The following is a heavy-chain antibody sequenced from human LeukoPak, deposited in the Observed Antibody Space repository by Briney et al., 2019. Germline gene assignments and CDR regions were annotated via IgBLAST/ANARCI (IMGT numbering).Heavy chain of an antibody. CDR3: AKDSDIAVAGSDDALDV. J-gene: IGHJ3*01. V-gene: IGHV3-30*18. CDR2: ISFDGSIE. Sequence: GGSLRLSCAASGFTVSSNYMSWVRQAPGKGLEWVALISFDGSIEYYADSVKGRFTFSRDNSKNTLFLQMNSLRPEDTAVYYCAKDSDIAVAGSDDALDVWGQGTMVTVSS. D-gene: IGHD6-19*01. CDR1: GFTVSSNY.